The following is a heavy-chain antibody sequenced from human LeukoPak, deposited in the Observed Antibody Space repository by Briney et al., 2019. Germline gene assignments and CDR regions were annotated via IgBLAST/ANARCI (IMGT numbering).Heavy chain of an antibody. V-gene: IGHV4-59*01. CDR3: ARLGDILTGYGASFDY. Sequence: SETLSLTCTVSGGSISSYYWSWIRQPPGKGLECIGYIYYSGSTNYNPSLKSRVTISVDTSKNQFSLKLSSVTAADTAVYYCARLGDILTGYGASFDYWGQGTLVTVSS. CDR2: IYYSGST. D-gene: IGHD3-9*01. CDR1: GGSISSYY. J-gene: IGHJ4*02.